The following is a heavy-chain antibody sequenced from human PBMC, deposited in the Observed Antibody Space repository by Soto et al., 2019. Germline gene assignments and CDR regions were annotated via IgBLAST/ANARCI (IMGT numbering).Heavy chain of an antibody. CDR2: ISYDGSNK. J-gene: IGHJ4*02. D-gene: IGHD3-16*02. CDR3: ESEGMVTFGGVIVIDY. V-gene: IGHV3-30-3*01. Sequence: QVQLVESGGGVVQPGRSLRLSCAASGFTFSSYAMHWVRQAPGKGLEWVAVISYDGSNKYYADSVKGRFTISRDNSKNXLYQQLNSLRAEDTAVYYCESEGMVTFGGVIVIDYWGKGTLVTVSS. CDR1: GFTFSSYA.